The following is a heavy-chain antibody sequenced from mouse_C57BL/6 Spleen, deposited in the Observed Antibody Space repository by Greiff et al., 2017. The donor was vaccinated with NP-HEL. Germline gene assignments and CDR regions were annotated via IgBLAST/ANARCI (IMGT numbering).Heavy chain of an antibody. CDR1: GFTFSDFY. Sequence: EVKVVESGGGLVQSGRSLRLSCATSGFTFSDFYMEWVRPAPGKGLEWIAASRNKANDYTTEYRASVKGRFIVSRDTSQSILYLEMNALSAEDTAIYYCARDALWLQAMDYWGQGTSVTVSS. V-gene: IGHV7-1*01. CDR2: SRNKANDYTT. J-gene: IGHJ4*01. D-gene: IGHD2-2*01. CDR3: ARDALWLQAMDY.